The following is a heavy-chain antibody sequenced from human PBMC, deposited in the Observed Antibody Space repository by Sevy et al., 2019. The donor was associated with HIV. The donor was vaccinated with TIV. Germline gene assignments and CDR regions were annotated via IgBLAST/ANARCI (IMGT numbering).Heavy chain of an antibody. D-gene: IGHD2-21*01. CDR2: ISSSSGTI. CDR1: GFTFSAYS. Sequence: GGSLRLSCAASGFTFSAYSMNWVRQAPGKGLEWVSYISSSSGTIYYADSVKGQFTIYRDNAKSSLYLQMNGLRAEDTAVYYCAMAGGDCYSKNECWFVSWGQGTLVTVSS. J-gene: IGHJ5*01. CDR3: AMAGGDCYSKNECWFVS. V-gene: IGHV3-48*01.